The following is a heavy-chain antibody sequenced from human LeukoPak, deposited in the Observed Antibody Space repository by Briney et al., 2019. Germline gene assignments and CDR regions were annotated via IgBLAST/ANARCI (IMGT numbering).Heavy chain of an antibody. Sequence: GGSLRLSCAASGFTFSSYWMSWVRQAPGKGLEWVANIKQDGSEKYYVDSVKGRFTISRDNAKNSLYLQMNSLRAEDTAVYYCASNGSGSYFYYYYYGMDVWGQGTTVTVSS. V-gene: IGHV3-7*01. D-gene: IGHD3-10*01. J-gene: IGHJ6*02. CDR3: ASNGSGSYFYYYYYGMDV. CDR1: GFTFSSYW. CDR2: IKQDGSEK.